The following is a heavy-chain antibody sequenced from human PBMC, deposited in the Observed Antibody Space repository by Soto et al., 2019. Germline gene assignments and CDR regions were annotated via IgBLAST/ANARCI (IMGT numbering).Heavy chain of an antibody. CDR1: GGSVSSDSYY. J-gene: IGHJ6*02. Sequence: SETLSLTCTVSGGSVSSDSYYWSWIRQPPGKGLEWIGYIYYSGSTNYTPSLKSRVTISVDTSKNQFSLMLSSVTAADTAVYYCARVDFGEYVMDVWGQGTTVTVSS. CDR2: IYYSGST. V-gene: IGHV4-61*01. D-gene: IGHD4-17*01. CDR3: ARVDFGEYVMDV.